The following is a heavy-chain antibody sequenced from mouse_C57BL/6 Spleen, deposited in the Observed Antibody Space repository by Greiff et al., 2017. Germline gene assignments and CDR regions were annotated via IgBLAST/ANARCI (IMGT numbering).Heavy chain of an antibody. D-gene: IGHD4-1*01. V-gene: IGHV1-63*01. CDR1: GYTFTNYW. Sequence: VHLVESGAELVRPGTSVKMSCKASGYTFTNYWIGWAKQRPGHGLEWIGDIYPGGGYTNYNEKFKGKATLTADKSSSTAYMQFSSLTSEDSAIYYCARRGGLGYYFDYWGQGTTLTVSS. CDR3: ARRGGLGYYFDY. CDR2: IYPGGGYT. J-gene: IGHJ2*01.